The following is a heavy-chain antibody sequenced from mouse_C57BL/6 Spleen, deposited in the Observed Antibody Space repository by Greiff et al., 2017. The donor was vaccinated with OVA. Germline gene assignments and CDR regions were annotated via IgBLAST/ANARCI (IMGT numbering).Heavy chain of an antibody. Sequence: VQLQQPGAELVKPGASVKVSCKASGYTFTSYWMHWVKQRPGQGLEWIGRIHPSDSDTNYNQKFKGKATLTVDKSSSTAYMQLSSLTSEDSAVYYCAIENYYDYEGFAYWGQGTLVTVSA. CDR2: IHPSDSDT. J-gene: IGHJ3*01. D-gene: IGHD2-4*01. CDR3: AIENYYDYEGFAY. V-gene: IGHV1-74*01. CDR1: GYTFTSYW.